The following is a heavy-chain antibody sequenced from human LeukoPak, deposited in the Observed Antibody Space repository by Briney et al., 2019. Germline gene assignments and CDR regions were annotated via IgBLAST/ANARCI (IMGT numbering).Heavy chain of an antibody. CDR2: ISYDGSDK. Sequence: GGSLRLSCAASGFTVSSNYMSWVRQAPGKGLEWVAIISYDGSDKYYADSVKGRFTISRDNSKNTLYLQMNSLRAEDTAVYYCAKDFGEAASDIWGQGTMVTVSS. J-gene: IGHJ3*02. D-gene: IGHD3-10*01. V-gene: IGHV3-30*18. CDR1: GFTVSSNY. CDR3: AKDFGEAASDI.